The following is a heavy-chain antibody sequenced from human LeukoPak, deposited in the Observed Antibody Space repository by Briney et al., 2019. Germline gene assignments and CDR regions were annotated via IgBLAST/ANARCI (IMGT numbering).Heavy chain of an antibody. J-gene: IGHJ3*02. Sequence: PSETLSLTCTVSDGSITNYYLTWIRQPPGKGLEWIGYIYYTGSTNYNPSLKSRVTISVDTSKNQFSLKLTSVTAADTAVYYCAREISMTVGGGAFDIWGQGTMVTVSS. CDR3: AREISMTVGGGAFDI. V-gene: IGHV4-59*01. D-gene: IGHD3-22*01. CDR2: IYYTGST. CDR1: DGSITNYY.